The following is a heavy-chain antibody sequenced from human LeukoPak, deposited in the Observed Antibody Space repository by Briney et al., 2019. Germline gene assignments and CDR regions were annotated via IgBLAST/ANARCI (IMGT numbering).Heavy chain of an antibody. CDR2: ISSNGGST. Sequence: PGGSLRLSCSASGFTFSSYAMHWVRQAPGKGLEYVSAISSNGGSTYYADSVKGRFTISRDSSKNTLYLQMSSLRAEDTAVYYCVKNIDYDYYYYGMDVWGKGTTVTVSS. CDR3: VKNIDYDYYYYGMDV. D-gene: IGHD4-17*01. CDR1: GFTFSSYA. J-gene: IGHJ6*04. V-gene: IGHV3-64D*06.